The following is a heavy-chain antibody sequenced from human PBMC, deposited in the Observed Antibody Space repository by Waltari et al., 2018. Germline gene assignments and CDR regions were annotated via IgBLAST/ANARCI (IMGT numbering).Heavy chain of an antibody. D-gene: IGHD6-13*01. CDR3: ARAPAAGRGMGCWFDP. V-gene: IGHV4-61*09. Sequence: QVQLQESGPGLVKPSQTLSLTCTVSGGSISSGSYYWSWIRQPAGKGLEWIGYIYTSGSTNYNPSLKSRVTISVDTSKNQFSLKLSSVTAADTAVYYCARAPAAGRGMGCWFDPWGQGTLVTVSS. CDR2: IYTSGST. CDR1: GGSISSGSYY. J-gene: IGHJ5*02.